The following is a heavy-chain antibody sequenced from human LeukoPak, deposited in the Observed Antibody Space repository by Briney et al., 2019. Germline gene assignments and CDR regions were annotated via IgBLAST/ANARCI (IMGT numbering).Heavy chain of an antibody. CDR2: RSHDGGIE. Sequence: PGGSLRLSCAASGFPFSRYAVHWVRQAPGKGLEWVALRSHDGGIEDYADSVKGRFTISRDNSRNTLHLQMNSLKPEDTAVYYCASSNEFYYDTSTYVDYWGQGTLVTVSS. CDR3: ASSNEFYYDTSTYVDY. J-gene: IGHJ4*02. D-gene: IGHD3-22*01. V-gene: IGHV3-30-3*01. CDR1: GFPFSRYA.